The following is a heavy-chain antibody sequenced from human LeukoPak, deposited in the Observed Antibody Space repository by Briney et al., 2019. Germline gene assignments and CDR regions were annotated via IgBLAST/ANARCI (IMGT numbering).Heavy chain of an antibody. V-gene: IGHV3-23*01. Sequence: GSLRLSCAASGFTFSNSAMSWVRQAPGKGLEWVSTLSGSGIITYYADSVKGRFTISRDNSKNTLYLQMNSLRAEDTAVYYCAKGIYSSGWSYFDYWGHGTLVTVSS. CDR2: LSGSGIIT. CDR3: AKGIYSSGWSYFDY. J-gene: IGHJ4*01. D-gene: IGHD6-19*01. CDR1: GFTFSNSA.